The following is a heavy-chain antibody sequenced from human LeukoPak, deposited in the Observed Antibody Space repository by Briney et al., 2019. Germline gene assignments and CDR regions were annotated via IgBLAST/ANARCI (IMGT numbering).Heavy chain of an antibody. J-gene: IGHJ5*02. CDR3: ASDSSGYFGP. CDR1: GFTFSDYY. Sequence: GGSLRLSCAASGFTFSDYYMYWIRQAPGRGLEWLSYISNTGSAMYYADSVKGRFTISRDNAKNSLYLQMNSLTAEDTAIYYCASDSSGYFGPWGQGTLVTVSS. D-gene: IGHD3-22*01. CDR2: ISNTGSAM. V-gene: IGHV3-11*01.